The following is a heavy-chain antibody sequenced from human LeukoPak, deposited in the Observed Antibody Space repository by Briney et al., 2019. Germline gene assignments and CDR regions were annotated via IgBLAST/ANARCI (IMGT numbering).Heavy chain of an antibody. J-gene: IGHJ4*02. CDR3: ARGRGTGIKYDY. Sequence: SETLSLTCTVSGGSISSYYWSWIRQPPGKGLEWIGSIYYSGSTYYNPSLKSRVTMSVDTSKNQFSLKLSSVTAADTAVYYCARGRGTGIKYDYWGQGTLVTVSS. CDR2: IYYSGST. D-gene: IGHD1-14*01. CDR1: GGSISSYY. V-gene: IGHV4-59*12.